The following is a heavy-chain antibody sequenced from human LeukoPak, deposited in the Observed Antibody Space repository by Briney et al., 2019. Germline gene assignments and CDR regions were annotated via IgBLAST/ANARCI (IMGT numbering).Heavy chain of an antibody. V-gene: IGHV3-15*01. J-gene: IGHJ6*03. D-gene: IGHD3-10*01. Sequence: TGGSLRLSCTASGFTFSNAGMNWVRQAPGKGLEWVGRIKTKSEGGTTDYAAPAKGRFTISRDDSKNALFLQMDSLKSDDTAMYYCTTEFKELGSFFYFYYMDVWGTGTTVTISS. CDR1: GFTFSNAG. CDR2: IKTKSEGGTT. CDR3: TTEFKELGSFFYFYYMDV.